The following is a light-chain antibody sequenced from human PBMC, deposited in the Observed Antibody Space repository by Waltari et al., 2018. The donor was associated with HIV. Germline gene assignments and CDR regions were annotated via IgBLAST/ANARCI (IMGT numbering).Light chain of an antibody. Sequence: QSALTQPASVSGPPGQSITISCTGTTNDVGSSNYVSWHQQHPGEAPKLVIHYVSDRPSGISNLFSGSKSGNTASLTISVLQTEDEADYYCSSYTSSSTYVFGTGTRVTVL. V-gene: IGLV2-14*01. CDR2: YVS. CDR1: TNDVGSSNY. J-gene: IGLJ1*01. CDR3: SSYTSSSTYV.